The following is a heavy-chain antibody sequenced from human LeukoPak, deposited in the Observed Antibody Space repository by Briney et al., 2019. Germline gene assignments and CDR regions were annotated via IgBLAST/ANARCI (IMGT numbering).Heavy chain of an antibody. J-gene: IGHJ4*02. Sequence: GGSLRLSCAASGFTFSSYWMSWVRQAPGKGLEWVANIKQDGSEKYYVDSVKGRFTISRDNAKNSLYLQMNSLRAEDTAVYYCARPGDYYDSSGYYGFEYWGQGTLVTVSS. V-gene: IGHV3-7*03. D-gene: IGHD3-22*01. CDR1: GFTFSSYW. CDR2: IKQDGSEK. CDR3: ARPGDYYDSSGYYGFEY.